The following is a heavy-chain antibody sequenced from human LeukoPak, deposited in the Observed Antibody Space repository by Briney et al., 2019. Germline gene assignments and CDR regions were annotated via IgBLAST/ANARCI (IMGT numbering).Heavy chain of an antibody. D-gene: IGHD1-26*01. CDR1: GGSITNYY. CDR2: IFYSGST. CDR3: ARHPSSGSYFDY. J-gene: IGHJ4*02. V-gene: IGHV4-59*01. Sequence: SETLSLTCTVSGGSITNYYWSWIRQPPGKGLEWIGYIFYSGSTNYNPSLKSRVTMSVDTSNNQLSLKLSSVTAADTAVYYCARHPSSGSYFDYWGQGTLVTVSS.